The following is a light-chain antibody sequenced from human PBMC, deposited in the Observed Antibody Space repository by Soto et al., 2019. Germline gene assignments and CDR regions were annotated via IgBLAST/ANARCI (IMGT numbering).Light chain of an antibody. CDR3: CSYAGSAYV. J-gene: IGLJ1*01. V-gene: IGLV2-11*01. CDR1: SSDVGGYNY. Sequence: QSALTQPRSVSGSPGQSVTISCTGTSSDVGGYNYVSWYQQHPGKAPKLMIYDVSKRPSGVPDRFSGSKSGNTASLTISGLQAEDEAGYYCCSYAGSAYVFGTGTKVTVL. CDR2: DVS.